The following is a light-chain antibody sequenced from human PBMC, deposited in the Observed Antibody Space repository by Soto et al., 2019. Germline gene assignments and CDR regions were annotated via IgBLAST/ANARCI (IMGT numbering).Light chain of an antibody. CDR2: GAS. Sequence: EVVLTQSPGTLSLSPGERATLSCRASQSVSSTYLAWYQRRPGQAPRLLIYGASSRATGIPDRFSGSGSETDFTLTISRLEPDNFAVYYCQEYASSRTFGQGTKVEIK. V-gene: IGKV3-20*01. CDR3: QEYASSRT. J-gene: IGKJ1*01. CDR1: QSVSSTY.